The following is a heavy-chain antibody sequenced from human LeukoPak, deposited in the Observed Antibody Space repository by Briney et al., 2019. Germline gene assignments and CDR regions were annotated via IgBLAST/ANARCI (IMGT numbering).Heavy chain of an antibody. CDR3: ARGGSTMVTPYYFDY. CDR1: GYSFTSYW. CDR2: IYPGDSDT. Sequence: GAALKISCKGAGYSFTSYWIGGGRQMPGKGLEGMGIIYPGDSDTRYSPSFQGQVTISADKSISTAYLQWSSLKASDTAMYYCARGGSTMVTPYYFDYWGQGTLVTVSS. V-gene: IGHV5-51*01. D-gene: IGHD3-10*01. J-gene: IGHJ4*02.